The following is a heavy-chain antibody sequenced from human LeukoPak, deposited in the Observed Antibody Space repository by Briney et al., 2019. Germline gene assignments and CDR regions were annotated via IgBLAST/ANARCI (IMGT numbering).Heavy chain of an antibody. CDR2: ISWDGGST. J-gene: IGHJ3*02. Sequence: GGSLRLSCAASGFTFDDYTMHWVRQAPGKGLEWVSLISWDGGSTYYADSVKGRFTISRDNSKNSLYLQMNSLRAEDTAVYYCANGVGATLGAFDIWGQGTMVTVSS. CDR1: GFTFDDYT. D-gene: IGHD1-26*01. V-gene: IGHV3-43*01. CDR3: ANGVGATLGAFDI.